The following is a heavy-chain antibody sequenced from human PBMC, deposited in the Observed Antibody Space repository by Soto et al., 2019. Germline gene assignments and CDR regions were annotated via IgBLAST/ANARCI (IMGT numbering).Heavy chain of an antibody. V-gene: IGHV3-48*01. Sequence: EVQLVESGGGLVQPGGSLRLSCAASGFTFSSYSMNWVRQAPGKGLEWVSYISSSSSTIYYADSVKGRFTISRDNAKNSLYLQMNSLRAEDTAVYYCARGSTVTTVYYYYYYYMDVWGKGTTVTVSS. J-gene: IGHJ6*03. CDR1: GFTFSSYS. CDR3: ARGSTVTTVYYYYYYYMDV. D-gene: IGHD4-4*01. CDR2: ISSSSSTI.